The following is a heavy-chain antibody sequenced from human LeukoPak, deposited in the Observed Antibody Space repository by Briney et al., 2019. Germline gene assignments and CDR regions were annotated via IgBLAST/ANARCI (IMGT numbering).Heavy chain of an antibody. CDR1: GFTFSSYA. J-gene: IGHJ4*02. Sequence: PGASLRLFCAASGFTFSSYAMSWVRQAPGKGLEWASAISGSGGSTYYADSVKGRFTISRDNSKNTLYLQMNSLRAEDTAVYYCAKGRDGYNSLDYFDYWGQGTLVTVSS. D-gene: IGHD5-24*01. V-gene: IGHV3-23*01. CDR2: ISGSGGST. CDR3: AKGRDGYNSLDYFDY.